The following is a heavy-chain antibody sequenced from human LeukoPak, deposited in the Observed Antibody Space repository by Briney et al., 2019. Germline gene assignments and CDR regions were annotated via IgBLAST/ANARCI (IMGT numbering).Heavy chain of an antibody. D-gene: IGHD1-26*01. J-gene: IGHJ5*02. CDR2: IDKKDKGYATAT. CDR1: RFTSSGFA. CDR3: TRDSGTYNWFDP. V-gene: IGHV3-73*01. Sequence: AGSLKLSCAASRFTSSGFAIHWVRQSSGQGLEWVGQIDKKDKGYATATAYAASVKGRFTISRDDSIDTAYLQMKSLKTEDTALYYCTRDSGTYNWFDPWGQGTLVTVSS.